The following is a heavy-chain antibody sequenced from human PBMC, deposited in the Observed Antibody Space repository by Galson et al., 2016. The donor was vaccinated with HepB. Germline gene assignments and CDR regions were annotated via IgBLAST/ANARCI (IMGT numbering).Heavy chain of an antibody. V-gene: IGHV4-31*03. D-gene: IGHD2-8*01. Sequence: LSLTCTVSGGSISSGGYYWSWIRHLPGRGLEWTAYFYYSGTTYYNPSLKSRFTISVDTSKDQFSLRLSSVTAADTAVYYCARGLHEFDALFYYFDPWGQGTLVTVSS. CDR3: ARGLHEFDALFYYFDP. CDR2: FYYSGTT. J-gene: IGHJ5*02. CDR1: GGSISSGGYY.